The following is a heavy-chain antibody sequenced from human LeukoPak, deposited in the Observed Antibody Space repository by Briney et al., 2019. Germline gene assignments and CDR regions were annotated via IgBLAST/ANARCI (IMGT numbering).Heavy chain of an antibody. D-gene: IGHD5-12*01. J-gene: IGHJ4*02. Sequence: GASVKLSFKASGYTFTSYDINWVRQATGQGLEWMGWMNPNSGSTGYAQKFQGRVTITRNTSISTAYMELSGLRSEDTAVYYCARGRSTGYPYYFEYWGQETLVTVSS. CDR1: GYTFTSYD. V-gene: IGHV1-8*03. CDR3: ARGRSTGYPYYFEY. CDR2: MNPNSGST.